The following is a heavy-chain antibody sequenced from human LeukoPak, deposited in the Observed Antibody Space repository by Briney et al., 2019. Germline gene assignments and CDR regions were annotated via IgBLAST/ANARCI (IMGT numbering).Heavy chain of an antibody. V-gene: IGHV4-59*08. J-gene: IGHJ4*02. Sequence: NPSETLSLTCTVSGGSINNYYWNWIRQPPGKGLELIGYIYYSVSGGGTNYNPSLKSRVTISADTSKNQFSLKLSSVTAADTAVYYCARGGTMTTVPLWGQGTLDTVPS. CDR1: GGSINNYY. D-gene: IGHD4-17*01. CDR3: ARGGTMTTVPL. CDR2: IYYSVSGGGT.